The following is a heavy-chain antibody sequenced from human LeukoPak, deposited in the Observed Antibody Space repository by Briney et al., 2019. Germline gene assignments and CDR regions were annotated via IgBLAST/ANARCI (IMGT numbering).Heavy chain of an antibody. V-gene: IGHV7-4-1*02. D-gene: IGHD6-13*01. CDR1: GYTFTGYY. Sequence: ASVKVSCKASGYTFTGYYMHWVRQAPGQGLEWMGWINTKSGNPTYAQGFTGRFVFSLDISVSTAYLQISSLKADDTAVYYCAKPSSTWSNNWFDSWGQGTLVTVSS. CDR3: AKPSSTWSNNWFDS. CDR2: INTKSGNP. J-gene: IGHJ5*01.